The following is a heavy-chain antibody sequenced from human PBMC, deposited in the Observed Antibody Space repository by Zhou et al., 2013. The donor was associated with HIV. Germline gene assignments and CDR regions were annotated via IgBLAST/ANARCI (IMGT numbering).Heavy chain of an antibody. CDR1: GYSFSAYY. CDR2: IIPSSGDT. V-gene: IGHV1-2*02. CDR3: ARDRDGSNYGSAFDI. Sequence: QGHLVQSGPEVKSPGASVKVSCKASGYSFSAYYMHWVRQAPGQGLEYLGWIIPSSGDTRYAPNFQGRVTMTRDTSINTVYMELTRLKSDDTAVYYCARDRDGSNYGSAFDIWGQGTLVIVSP. J-gene: IGHJ3*02. D-gene: IGHD3-10*01.